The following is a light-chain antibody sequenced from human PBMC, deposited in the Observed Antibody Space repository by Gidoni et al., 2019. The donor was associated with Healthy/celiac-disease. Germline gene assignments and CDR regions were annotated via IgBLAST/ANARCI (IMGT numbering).Light chain of an antibody. V-gene: IGLV1-40*01. CDR1: SSNIGAGYA. Sequence: QSVLTQPPSVSGAPGQRVTISCTGSSSNIGAGYAVHWYQQLPGTAPKLLIYGNSNRPSGVPDRFSGSKSGTSASLAITGLQAEDEADYYCQSYDSSLSGSVFGGGTKLT. J-gene: IGLJ2*01. CDR3: QSYDSSLSGSV. CDR2: GNS.